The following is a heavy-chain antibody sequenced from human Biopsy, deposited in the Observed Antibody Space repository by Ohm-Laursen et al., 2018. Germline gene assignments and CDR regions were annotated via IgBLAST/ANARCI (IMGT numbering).Heavy chain of an antibody. V-gene: IGHV1-46*01. CDR3: ARNTGWYGDLYYFDY. CDR1: GYSFTSYY. D-gene: IGHD6-19*01. J-gene: IGHJ4*02. CDR2: INPSGSTT. Sequence: ASVKVSCKVSGYSFTSYYMNWVRQAPGQGLEWMGMINPSGSTTSYPQIFQGRVTMTRDTSKSTVYMELSSLRSADTAVYFCARNTGWYGDLYYFDYWGQGTLVTVSS.